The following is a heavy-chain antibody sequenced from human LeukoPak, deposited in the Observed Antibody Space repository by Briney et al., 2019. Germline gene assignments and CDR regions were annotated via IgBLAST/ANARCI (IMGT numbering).Heavy chain of an antibody. J-gene: IGHJ4*02. CDR1: GYSFTSYW. CDR2: IDPGDSYT. V-gene: IGHV5-10-1*01. Sequence: GESLKISCKGSGYSFTSYWITWVRQMPGKGLEWMGRIDPGDSYTIYNPSFQGHVTISTDKSIGTAYLQWSSLAASDTAMYYCARRGYSYAYDYWGQGTLVTVSS. CDR3: ARRGYSYAYDY. D-gene: IGHD5-18*01.